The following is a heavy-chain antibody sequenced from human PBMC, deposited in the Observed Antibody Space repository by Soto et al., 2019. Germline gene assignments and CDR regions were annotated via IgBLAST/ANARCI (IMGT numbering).Heavy chain of an antibody. J-gene: IGHJ5*02. CDR1: GFSLRTIAVG. CDR3: SYRPPAGGVLFYH. V-gene: IGHV2-5*02. CDR2: IYWDDDK. D-gene: IGHD3-16*01. Sequence: SGATLVNPTQTLTLTCTFSGFSLRTIAVGVGWFRQPPGKAPEWLALIYWDDDKRYSPSLTSRLTITKATSKNQVVLTMTNMDPVDTASYYFSYRPPAGGVLFYHWGQGTLVPGSS.